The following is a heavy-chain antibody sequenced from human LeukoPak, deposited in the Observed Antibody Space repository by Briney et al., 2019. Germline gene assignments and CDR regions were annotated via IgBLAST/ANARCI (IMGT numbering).Heavy chain of an antibody. D-gene: IGHD4-17*01. V-gene: IGHV4-59*01. J-gene: IGHJ6*02. CDR2: IYYSGST. Sequence: SETLSLTCTVSGGSISSYYWSWIRQPPGKGLEWIGYIYYSGSTNYNPSLKSRVTISVDTSKNQFSLKLSSVTAADTAVYYCARAGLRSGLYGMDVWGQGTTVTVS. CDR3: ARAGLRSGLYGMDV. CDR1: GGSISSYY.